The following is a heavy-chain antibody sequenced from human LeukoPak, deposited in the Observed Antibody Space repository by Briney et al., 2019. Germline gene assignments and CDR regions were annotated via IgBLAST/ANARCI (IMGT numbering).Heavy chain of an antibody. CDR2: MNPNSGNT. V-gene: IGHV1-8*01. J-gene: IGHJ4*02. CDR1: GYTFTSYD. CDR3: ARGLRYCSSTSCYPY. D-gene: IGHD2-2*01. Sequence: ASVKVSCKASGYTFTSYDINWVRQATGQGLERMGWMNPNSGNTGYAQKFQGRVTMTRNTSISTAYMELSSLRSEDTAVYYCARGLRYCSSTSCYPYWGQGTLVTVSS.